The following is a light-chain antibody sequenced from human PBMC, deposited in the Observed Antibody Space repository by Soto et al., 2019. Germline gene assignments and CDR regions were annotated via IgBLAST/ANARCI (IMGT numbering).Light chain of an antibody. V-gene: IGKV2-28*01. Sequence: DIVMTQSPLSLPVTPGEPASISCRSSQSLLHSNGYNYLDWYLQKPGQSPQLLIYLGSNRASGVSDRFSGSGSGTDFTLKISRVEAEDVGVYYCMQALQTPPTFGQGTRLEIK. CDR2: LGS. CDR1: QSLLHSNGYNY. J-gene: IGKJ5*01. CDR3: MQALQTPPT.